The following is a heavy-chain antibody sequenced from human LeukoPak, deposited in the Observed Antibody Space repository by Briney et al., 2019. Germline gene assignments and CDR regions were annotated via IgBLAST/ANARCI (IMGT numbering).Heavy chain of an antibody. D-gene: IGHD6-6*01. CDR1: GFTFRSYG. CDR2: ISYDGSNK. CDR3: AKDLGSSPTHD. V-gene: IGHV3-30*18. Sequence: GGSLRLSCAASGFTFRSYGMHWVRQAPGKGLEWVAVISYDGSNKYYADSVKGRFTISRDNSKNTLYLQMNSLRAEDTAVYYCAKDLGSSPTHDWGQGTLVTVSS. J-gene: IGHJ4*02.